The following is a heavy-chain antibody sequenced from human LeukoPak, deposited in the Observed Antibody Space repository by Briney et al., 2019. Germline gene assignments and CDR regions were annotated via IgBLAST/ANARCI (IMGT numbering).Heavy chain of an antibody. D-gene: IGHD3-16*02. Sequence: SVKVSCKXSGGTFSSYAISWVRQAPGQGLEWMGGIIPIFGTANYSQKFQGRVTITADESTSTAYMELSSLRSEDTAVYYCARDFSGDYVWGSYRYNWFDPWGQGTLVTVSS. CDR1: GGTFSSYA. V-gene: IGHV1-69*13. CDR2: IIPIFGTA. J-gene: IGHJ5*02. CDR3: ARDFSGDYVWGSYRYNWFDP.